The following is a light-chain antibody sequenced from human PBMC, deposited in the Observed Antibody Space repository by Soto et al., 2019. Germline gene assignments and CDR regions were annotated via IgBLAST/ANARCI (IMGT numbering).Light chain of an antibody. V-gene: IGLV2-14*01. CDR1: SSDVGVYNF. Sequence: QSALTQPASVSGSPGQSITISCTGTSSDVGVYNFVSWYQQHPDKATKLMIYDVTNRPSGVSNRFSGSKSGNTASLTISGLQAEDEADYYCSSYTSISTYVFGTGTKLTVL. J-gene: IGLJ1*01. CDR2: DVT. CDR3: SSYTSISTYV.